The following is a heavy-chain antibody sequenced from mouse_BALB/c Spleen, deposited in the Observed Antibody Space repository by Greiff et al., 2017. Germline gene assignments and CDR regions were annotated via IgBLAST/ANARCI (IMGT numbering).Heavy chain of an antibody. Sequence: VMLVESGPGLVAPSQSLSITCTVSGFSLTSYGVHWVRQPPGKGLEWLGVIWAGGSTNYNSALMSRLSISKDNSKSQVFLKMNSLQTDDTAMYYCARERRLRPYAMDYWGQGTSVTVSS. CDR2: IWAGGST. CDR3: ARERRLRPYAMDY. CDR1: GFSLTSYG. D-gene: IGHD2-4*01. J-gene: IGHJ4*01. V-gene: IGHV2-9*02.